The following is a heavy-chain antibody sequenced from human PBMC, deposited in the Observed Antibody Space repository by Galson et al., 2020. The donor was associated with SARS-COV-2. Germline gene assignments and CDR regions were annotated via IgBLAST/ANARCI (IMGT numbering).Heavy chain of an antibody. CDR1: GYTFTSYG. CDR3: AREGVGYCSSTSCYKAFDI. V-gene: IGHV1-18*04. J-gene: IGHJ3*02. Sequence: ASVKVSCKASGYTFTSYGISWVRQAPGQGLEWMGWISAYNGNTNYAQKLQGRVTMTTDTSTSTAYMELRSLRSDDTAVYYCAREGVGYCSSTSCYKAFDIWGQGTMVTVSS. CDR2: ISAYNGNT. D-gene: IGHD2-2*02.